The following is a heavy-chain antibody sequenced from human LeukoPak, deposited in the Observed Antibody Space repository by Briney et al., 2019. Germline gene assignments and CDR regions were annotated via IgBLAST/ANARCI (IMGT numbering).Heavy chain of an antibody. J-gene: IGHJ5*02. V-gene: IGHV4-59*08. CDR2: MYYSGGT. Sequence: SETLSLTCTVSGGSISSYYWSWIRQPPGEGLEWIGYMYYSGGTNYNPSLKSRVTISVDTSKNQFSLKLSSVTAADTAVYYCARRVTSNWFDPWGQGTLVTVSS. CDR1: GGSISSYY. CDR3: ARRVTSNWFDP. D-gene: IGHD2-21*02.